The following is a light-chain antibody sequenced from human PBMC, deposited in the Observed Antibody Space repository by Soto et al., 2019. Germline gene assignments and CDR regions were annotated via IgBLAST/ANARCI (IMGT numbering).Light chain of an antibody. Sequence: QSALTQPASVSWSPGQSITISCTGTSSDIGRHNLVSWYQQHPGKSPKLMVYGDIERPSGVSDRFSGSKSGNTASLTISGLQTEDEANYYCCSYAGGASVVFGGGTKLT. J-gene: IGLJ2*01. CDR2: GDI. CDR1: SSDIGRHNL. CDR3: CSYAGGASVV. V-gene: IGLV2-23*01.